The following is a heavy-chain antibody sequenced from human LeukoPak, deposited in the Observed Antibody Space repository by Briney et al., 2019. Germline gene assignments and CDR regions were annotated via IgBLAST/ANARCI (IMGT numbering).Heavy chain of an antibody. D-gene: IGHD4-17*01. CDR3: ARALPEYYGDFTFDY. J-gene: IGHJ4*02. V-gene: IGHV3-23*01. Sequence: PGGSLRLSCAASGFTFSNYAMSWVRQAPGKGLEWVSVISGSGGSTYYADSVKGRFTISRDNSKNTLYLQMNSLRAEDAAVYYCARALPEYYGDFTFDYWGQGTLVTVSS. CDR1: GFTFSNYA. CDR2: ISGSGGST.